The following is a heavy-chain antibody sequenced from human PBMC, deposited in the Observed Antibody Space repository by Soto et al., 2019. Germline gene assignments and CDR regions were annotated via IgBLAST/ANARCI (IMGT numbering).Heavy chain of an antibody. CDR3: TRASVMGPIWGLWYFDY. CDR1: GFTFGDYA. V-gene: IGHV3-49*04. CDR2: IRSKAYGGTT. Sequence: GGSLRLSCTASGFTFGDYAMSWVRQAPGKGLEWVGFIRSKAYGGTTEYAASVKGRFTISRDDSKSIAYLQMNSLKTEDTAVYYCTRASVMGPIWGLWYFDYWGQGTLVTVSS. J-gene: IGHJ4*02. D-gene: IGHD3-16*01.